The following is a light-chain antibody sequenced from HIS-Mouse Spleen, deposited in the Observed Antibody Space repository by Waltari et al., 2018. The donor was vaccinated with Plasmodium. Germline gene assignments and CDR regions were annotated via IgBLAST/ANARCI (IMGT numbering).Light chain of an antibody. CDR2: KDS. CDR3: YSAADNNLV. Sequence: SYELTQPSSVSVSPGQTARIHCSGDVLAKKYARWFQQKTGQSPVLLIYKDSERASGIPGLFTGSSSGTTVTLTISGAQVEDEADYYCYSAADNNLVFGGGTKLTVL. CDR1: VLAKKY. J-gene: IGLJ3*02. V-gene: IGLV3-27*01.